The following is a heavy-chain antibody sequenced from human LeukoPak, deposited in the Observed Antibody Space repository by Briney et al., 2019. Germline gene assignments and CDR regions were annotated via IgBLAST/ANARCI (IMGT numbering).Heavy chain of an antibody. CDR3: ARGKYYYDSSGYFFPEFDY. D-gene: IGHD3-22*01. V-gene: IGHV1-2*02. J-gene: IGHJ4*02. Sequence: EASVTVSCKASGYTFTGYYMHWVRQAPGQGLEWMGWINPNSGGTNYAQKFQGRVTMTRDTSISTAYMELSRLKSDDTAVYYCARGKYYYDSSGYFFPEFDYWGQGTLVTVSS. CDR2: INPNSGGT. CDR1: GYTFTGYY.